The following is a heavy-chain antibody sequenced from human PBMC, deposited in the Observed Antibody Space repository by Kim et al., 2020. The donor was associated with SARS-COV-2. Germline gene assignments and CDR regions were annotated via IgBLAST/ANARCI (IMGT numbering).Heavy chain of an antibody. D-gene: IGHD3-16*02. Sequence: SETLSLTCTVSGGSISSSNYYWGWIRQPPGKGLEWIGSISYSGSTYYNPSLESRVTISVDTSKNQFSLKLNSVTAADTAVYYCARHRYSTFWSCFDSWGQGSLVTVSS. V-gene: IGHV4-39*01. J-gene: IGHJ4*02. CDR3: ARHRYSTFWSCFDS. CDR2: ISYSGST. CDR1: GGSISSSNYY.